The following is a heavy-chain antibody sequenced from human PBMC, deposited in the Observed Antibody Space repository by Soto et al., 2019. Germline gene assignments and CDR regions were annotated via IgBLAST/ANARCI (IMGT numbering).Heavy chain of an antibody. V-gene: IGHV3-30*18. Sequence: QVQLVESGGGVVQPGRSLRLSCAASGFTFSSYGMHWVRQAPGKGLEWVAVISYDGSNKYYADSVKGRFTISRDNSKNTLYLQMNSLRAEDTAVYYCAKDEIWLHMNYYFDYWGQGTLVTVSS. D-gene: IGHD2-21*01. CDR2: ISYDGSNK. J-gene: IGHJ4*02. CDR1: GFTFSSYG. CDR3: AKDEIWLHMNYYFDY.